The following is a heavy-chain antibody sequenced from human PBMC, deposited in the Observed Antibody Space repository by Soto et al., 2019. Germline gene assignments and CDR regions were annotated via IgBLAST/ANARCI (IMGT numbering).Heavy chain of an antibody. CDR1: GFTFNNYA. CDR3: AKGRGGSGSLTPRVDF. CDR2: ISGGGDTT. D-gene: IGHD3-10*01. J-gene: IGHJ4*02. V-gene: IGHV3-23*01. Sequence: EVQLLESGGGLVQPGGSLRLSCAASGFTFNNYALTWVRQAPGEGLEWVSAISGGGDTTSFADSVKGRFTVSKDGSKNTLYLQMSSLRAEDTALYHCAKGRGGSGSLTPRVDFWGQGTLVTVSS.